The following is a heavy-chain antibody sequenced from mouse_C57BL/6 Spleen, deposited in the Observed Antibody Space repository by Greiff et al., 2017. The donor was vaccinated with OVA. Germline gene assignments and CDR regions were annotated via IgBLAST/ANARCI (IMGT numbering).Heavy chain of an antibody. J-gene: IGHJ3*01. CDR2: IYPGSGNT. D-gene: IGHD2-5*01. Sequence: QVQLKESGAELVRPGASVKLSCKASGYTFTDYYINWVKQRPGQGLEWIARIYPGSGNTYYNEKFKGKATLTAEKSSSTAYMQLSSLTSEDSAVYFCARINSNYPSWFAYWGQGTLVTVSA. V-gene: IGHV1-76*01. CDR3: ARINSNYPSWFAY. CDR1: GYTFTDYY.